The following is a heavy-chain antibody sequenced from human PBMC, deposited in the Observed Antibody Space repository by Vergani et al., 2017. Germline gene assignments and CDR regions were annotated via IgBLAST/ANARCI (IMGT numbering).Heavy chain of an antibody. CDR3: AGEELTIFGVVISLEGPPFDY. CDR2: ISAYNGNT. CDR1: GYTFTSYG. Sequence: QVQLVQSGAEVKKPGASVKVSCKASGYTFTSYGISWVRQAPGQGLEWMGWISAYNGNTNYAQKLQGRVTMTTDTSTSTAYMELRSLRSDDTAVYYCAGEELTIFGVVISLEGPPFDYWGQGTLVTVSS. J-gene: IGHJ4*02. V-gene: IGHV1-18*01. D-gene: IGHD3-3*01.